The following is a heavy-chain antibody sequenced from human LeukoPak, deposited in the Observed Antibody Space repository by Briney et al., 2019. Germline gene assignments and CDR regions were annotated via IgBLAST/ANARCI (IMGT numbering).Heavy chain of an antibody. V-gene: IGHV1-2*02. J-gene: IGHJ4*02. Sequence: ASVKVSCKASGFTFTSYAINWVRQAPGQGLEWMGWINPNSGGTNYAQKFQGRVTMTRDTSISTAYMELSRLRSDDTAVYYCARFYDYVWGSKNYFDYWGQGTLVTVSS. CDR3: ARFYDYVWGSKNYFDY. D-gene: IGHD3-16*01. CDR1: GFTFTSYA. CDR2: INPNSGGT.